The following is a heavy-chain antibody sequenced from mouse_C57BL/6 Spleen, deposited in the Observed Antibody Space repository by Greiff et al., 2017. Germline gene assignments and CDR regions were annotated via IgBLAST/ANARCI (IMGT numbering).Heavy chain of an antibody. CDR1: GYTFTSYC. Sequence: VQLQQPGAELVKPGASVKLSCKASGYTFTSYCMHWVKQRPGQGLEWIGMIHPNSGSTNYNEKFKSKATLTVDKSSSTAYMQLSSLTSEDSAVXDGERDDGSSYWDFDVWGTGTTVTVSS. D-gene: IGHD1-1*01. V-gene: IGHV1-64*01. J-gene: IGHJ1*03. CDR2: IHPNSGST. CDR3: ERDDGSSYWDFDV.